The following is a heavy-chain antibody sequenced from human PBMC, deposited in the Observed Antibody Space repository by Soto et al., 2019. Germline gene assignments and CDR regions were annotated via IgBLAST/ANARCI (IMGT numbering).Heavy chain of an antibody. V-gene: IGHV3-48*01. CDR1: GYSRFSYYS. CDR2: ISGSGYPI. CDR3: ASVRRHSYGYVDY. J-gene: IGHJ4*02. Sequence: GGSLRLSCAASGYSRFSYYSMNWVRQAAGKGLEWVSFISGSGYPIYYADSVRGRFNISRDNAKNSLSLQMDSLRVEDTAVYYCASVRRHSYGYVDYWGQGTRVTVSS. D-gene: IGHD5-18*01.